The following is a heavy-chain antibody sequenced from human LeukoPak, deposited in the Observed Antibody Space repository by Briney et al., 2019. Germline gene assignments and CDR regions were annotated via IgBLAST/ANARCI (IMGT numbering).Heavy chain of an antibody. J-gene: IGHJ4*02. D-gene: IGHD3-3*01. CDR3: ARGGADYDFWSGYFITTPCDY. CDR2: SYYSGST. Sequence: SETLSLTCTVSGGSISSYYWSWIRQPPGKGLEWIGYSYYSGSTNYNPSLKSRVTISVDTSKNQFSLKMSSVTAADTAVYYCARGGADYDFWSGYFITTPCDYWGQGTLVTVSS. V-gene: IGHV4-59*01. CDR1: GGSISSYY.